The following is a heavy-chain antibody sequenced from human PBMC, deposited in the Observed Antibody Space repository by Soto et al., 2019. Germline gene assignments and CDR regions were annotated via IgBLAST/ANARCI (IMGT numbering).Heavy chain of an antibody. Sequence: QVQLVQSGAEVKKPGSSVKVSCKASGGTFSSYTISWVRQAPGQGLEWMGRIIPILGIANYAQKFQGRVTITADKSTSTAYMELSSLRSEDTAVYYCARYSSGWPYYFDYWGQGTLVTVSS. D-gene: IGHD6-19*01. CDR2: IIPILGIA. J-gene: IGHJ4*02. CDR1: GGTFSSYT. V-gene: IGHV1-69*02. CDR3: ARYSSGWPYYFDY.